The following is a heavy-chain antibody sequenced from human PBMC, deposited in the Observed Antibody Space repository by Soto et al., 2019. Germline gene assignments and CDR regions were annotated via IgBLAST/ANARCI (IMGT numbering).Heavy chain of an antibody. D-gene: IGHD3-3*01. V-gene: IGHV1-24*01. CDR2: FDPEDGET. CDR1: GYTLTELS. Sequence: ASVKVSCKVSGYTLTELSMHWVRQAPGKGLEWMGGFDPEDGETIYAQKFQGRVTMTEDTSTDTAYMELRSLRSEDTAIYYCARSSGGVFGIIIEGSNWFAPWGQGTLVTVSS. CDR3: ARSSGGVFGIIIEGSNWFAP. J-gene: IGHJ5*02.